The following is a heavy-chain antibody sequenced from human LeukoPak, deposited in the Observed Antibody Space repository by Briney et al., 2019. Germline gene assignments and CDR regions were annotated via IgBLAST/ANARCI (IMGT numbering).Heavy chain of an antibody. D-gene: IGHD6-19*01. CDR2: INSDGSST. V-gene: IGHV3-74*01. Sequence: PGGSLRLSCAASGFTFSSYWMHWVRQAPGKGLVWVSRINSDGSSTSYADSVKGRFTISRVNAKNTLYLQMNSLRAEDTAVYYCARGPSGRVAGTGRYYYYYMDVWGKGTTVTVSS. CDR1: GFTFSSYW. J-gene: IGHJ6*03. CDR3: ARGPSGRVAGTGRYYYYYMDV.